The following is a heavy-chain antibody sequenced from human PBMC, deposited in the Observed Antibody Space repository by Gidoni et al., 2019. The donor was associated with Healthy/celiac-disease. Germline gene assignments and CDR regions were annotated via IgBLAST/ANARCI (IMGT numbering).Heavy chain of an antibody. V-gene: IGHV3-33*01. D-gene: IGHD4-17*01. Sequence: QVQLVASGRGVVQPGRFLRLSCAASGFTFSRYGRHWVRQAPGKGLEWVAVIWYDGSNKYNADSVKGRVTISRDNSKNTLELQMNSLRAEDTAVYYCARGGDDYGDRGAFDIWGQGTMVTVSS. CDR2: IWYDGSNK. J-gene: IGHJ3*02. CDR1: GFTFSRYG. CDR3: ARGGDDYGDRGAFDI.